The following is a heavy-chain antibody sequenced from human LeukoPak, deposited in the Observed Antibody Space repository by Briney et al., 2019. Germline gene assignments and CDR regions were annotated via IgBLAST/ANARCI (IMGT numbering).Heavy chain of an antibody. V-gene: IGHV4-61*02. Sequence: SETLSLTCTVSGGSISSGTYYWSWIRQPAGKGLEWIGRIYTSGSTNYNPSLKSRVTISVDTSKNQFSLKLSSVTAADTAVYYCARGRGGGSYGYDYWGQGTLVTVSS. CDR2: IYTSGST. D-gene: IGHD5-18*01. CDR3: ARGRGGGSYGYDY. CDR1: GGSISSGTYY. J-gene: IGHJ4*02.